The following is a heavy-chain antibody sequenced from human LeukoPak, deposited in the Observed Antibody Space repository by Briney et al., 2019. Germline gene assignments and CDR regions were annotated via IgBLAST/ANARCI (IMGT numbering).Heavy chain of an antibody. CDR3: ARSSRAVAGTLDY. J-gene: IGHJ4*02. CDR1: GASVTSSSYY. V-gene: IGHV4-39*01. D-gene: IGHD6-19*01. Sequence: PSETLSLTCTVSGASVTSSSYYWGWIRQPPGKGLEWIGIIYYSGSTYYNPSLKSRVTISADTSKNQFSLKLSSVTAADTAVYYCARSSRAVAGTLDYWGQGTLVTVSS. CDR2: IYYSGST.